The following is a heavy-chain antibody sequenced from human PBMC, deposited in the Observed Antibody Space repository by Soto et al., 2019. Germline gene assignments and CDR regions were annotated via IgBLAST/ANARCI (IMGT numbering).Heavy chain of an antibody. J-gene: IGHJ4*02. CDR2: IRSKAESYTT. CDR3: CDCGHTNLDF. V-gene: IGHV3-72*01. Sequence: PGGSLRLSCAASGFTFSAYYMDWVRQAPGKGLEWVGLIRSKAESYTTEYAASVRGRFTISRDDSKNLLFLQMNSLTTEDTAVYYCCDCGHTNLDFWGRGTLVTVSS. CDR1: GFTFSAYY. D-gene: IGHD2-21*01.